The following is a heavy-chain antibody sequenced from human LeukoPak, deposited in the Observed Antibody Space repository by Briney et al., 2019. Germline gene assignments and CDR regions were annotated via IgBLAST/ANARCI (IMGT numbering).Heavy chain of an antibody. V-gene: IGHV1-8*01. CDR1: GYTFTSYD. J-gene: IGHJ4*02. Sequence: ASVKVSCKASGYTFTSYDINWVRQATGQGLEWMGWMNPNSGNTGYAQKFQGRVTMTRSTSINTAYMELNSLTSEDTAVYYCARSSVGARRRIDYWAQGSLVTVSS. D-gene: IGHD1-26*01. CDR3: ARSSVGARRRIDY. CDR2: MNPNSGNT.